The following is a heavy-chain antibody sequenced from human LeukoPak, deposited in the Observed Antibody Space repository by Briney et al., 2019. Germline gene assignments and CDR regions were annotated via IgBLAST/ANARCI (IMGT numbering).Heavy chain of an antibody. CDR3: ARDPARPMDN. Sequence: QPGRSLRLSCAASGFTFNNYGFHWVRQAPGKGLEWVAAIWYDGSKECYADSVKGRFTISRDNSKNTVYMEMNSLRAEDTAVYWCARDPARPMDNWGQGTLVTVSP. CDR2: IWYDGSKE. CDR1: GFTFNNYG. J-gene: IGHJ4*02. V-gene: IGHV3-33*01. D-gene: IGHD2-2*01.